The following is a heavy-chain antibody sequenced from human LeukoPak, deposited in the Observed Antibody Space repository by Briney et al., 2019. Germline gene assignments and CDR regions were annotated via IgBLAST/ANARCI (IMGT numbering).Heavy chain of an antibody. V-gene: IGHV3-53*01. CDR2: IYSDNT. CDR3: ARDVIYASEIYSYGDS. CDR1: GFTVSSNS. J-gene: IGHJ4*02. D-gene: IGHD3-16*01. Sequence: PGGSLRLSCTVSGFTVSSNSMSWVRQAPGKGLEWVSFIYSDNTHYSDSVKGRFTISRDNSKNTLYLQMNSLRAEDTAVYYCARDVIYASEIYSYGDSWGQGTLVTVSS.